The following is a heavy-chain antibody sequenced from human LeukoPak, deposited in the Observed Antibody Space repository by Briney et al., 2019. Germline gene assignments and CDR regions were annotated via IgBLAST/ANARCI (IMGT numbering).Heavy chain of an antibody. V-gene: IGHV4-59*12. CDR2: IYYSGST. CDR1: GGSISSYY. D-gene: IGHD3-16*01. CDR3: ARDLGAPYYYMDV. J-gene: IGHJ6*03. Sequence: ASETLSLTCTVSGGSISSYYWSWIRQPPGKGLEWIGYIYYSGSTNYNPSLKSRVTISLDTSKDHFSLKLSSVTAADTALYYCARDLGAPYYYMDVWGKGTTVTVSS.